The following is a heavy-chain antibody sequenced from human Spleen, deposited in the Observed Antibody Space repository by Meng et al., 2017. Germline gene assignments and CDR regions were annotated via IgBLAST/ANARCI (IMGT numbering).Heavy chain of an antibody. V-gene: IGHV3-23*04. CDR3: AAFDDYADPQAI. CDR2: ISGRGGRT. J-gene: IGHJ4*02. CDR1: GFNVNIYA. Sequence: EGQRVESGGGLVQPGGSLGRSCAASGFNVNIYAMSWVRQAPGTGLEWVSAISGRGGRTYHADSVKGRFTISRDNSKNTLYLQMNSLRVEDTAVYYCAAFDDYADPQAIWGQGTLVTVSS. D-gene: IGHD4-17*01.